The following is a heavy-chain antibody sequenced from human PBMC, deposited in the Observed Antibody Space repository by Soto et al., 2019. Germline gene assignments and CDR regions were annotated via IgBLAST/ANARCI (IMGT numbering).Heavy chain of an antibody. V-gene: IGHV3-23*01. CDR1: GFTFSSYA. CDR2: ISTSGGST. J-gene: IGHJ1*01. Sequence: GGSLRLSCAASGFTFSSYAMSWVRQAPGKGLEWVSTISTSGGSTYYADSVKGRFTISRDNSKNTLYLQMNSLRAEDTAVYYCAKEGGYDWSTLFELWGQGTLVTVSS. CDR3: AKEGGYDWSTLFEL. D-gene: IGHD5-12*01.